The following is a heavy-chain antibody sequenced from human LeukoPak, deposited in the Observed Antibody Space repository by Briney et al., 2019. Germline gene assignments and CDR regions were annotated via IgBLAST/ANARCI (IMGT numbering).Heavy chain of an antibody. CDR2: IYYSGST. J-gene: IGHJ6*03. CDR1: GGSISSGSYY. CDR3: ARMIVVVITNYYYYYMDV. V-gene: IGHV4-61*10. D-gene: IGHD3-22*01. Sequence: SETLSLTCTVSGGSISSGSYYWSWIRQPAGTGLEWIGYIYYSGSTNYNPSLKSRVTISVDTSKNQFSLKLSSVTAADAAVYYCARMIVVVITNYYYYYMDVWGKGTTVTISS.